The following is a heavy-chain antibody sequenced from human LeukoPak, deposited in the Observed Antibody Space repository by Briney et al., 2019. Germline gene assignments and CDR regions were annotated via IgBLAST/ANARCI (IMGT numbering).Heavy chain of an antibody. CDR2: INYSGST. CDR1: GGSISSDNYQ. V-gene: IGHV4-30-4*01. Sequence: SETLSLTCTVSGGSISSDNYQWSWIRQPPGKGLEWIGYINYSGSTYYNPSLKSRVTISVDTSKNHLSLKLSSVTAADTAVYYCARYGSGSTWFDPWGQGTLVTVSS. D-gene: IGHD3-10*01. J-gene: IGHJ5*02. CDR3: ARYGSGSTWFDP.